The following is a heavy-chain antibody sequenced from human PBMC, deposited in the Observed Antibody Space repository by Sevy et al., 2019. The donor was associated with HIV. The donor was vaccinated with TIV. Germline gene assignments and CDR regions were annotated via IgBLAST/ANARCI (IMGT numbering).Heavy chain of an antibody. Sequence: GGSLRLSCVASGFTFSSFYMSWVRQAPGKGLEWVANIDPDGSEKYYVDSVQGRFTISRENAKNSLFLQVNSLRAEDTAVYFCARSSEGDYRGDQFDSWGQGTQVTVSS. V-gene: IGHV3-7*03. CDR2: IDPDGSEK. CDR1: GFTFSSFY. CDR3: ARSSEGDYRGDQFDS. D-gene: IGHD4-17*01. J-gene: IGHJ4*02.